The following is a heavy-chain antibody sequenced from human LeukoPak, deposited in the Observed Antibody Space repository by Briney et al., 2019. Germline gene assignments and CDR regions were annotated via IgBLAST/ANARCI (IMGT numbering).Heavy chain of an antibody. CDR2: INHSGST. J-gene: IGHJ4*02. D-gene: IGHD3-3*01. CDR1: GGSISSYY. Sequence: SETLSLTCTVSGGSISSYYWSWIRQPPGKGLEWIGEINHSGSTNYNSSLKSRVTISVDTSKNQFSLKLSSVTAADTAVYYCASRLRSYPFDYWGQGTLVTVSS. V-gene: IGHV4-34*01. CDR3: ASRLRSYPFDY.